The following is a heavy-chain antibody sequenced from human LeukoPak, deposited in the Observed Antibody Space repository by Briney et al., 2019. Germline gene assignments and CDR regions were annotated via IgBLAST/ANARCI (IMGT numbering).Heavy chain of an antibody. CDR2: IYSGGST. D-gene: IGHD2-21*01. Sequence: GGSLRLSCAASGFTVSSNYMSWVRQAPGKGLEWVSVIYSGGSTFYADSVKGRFTISRDNSKNTLYLQMDSLRAEDTAVYYCARDLVGFGGGRGYFDYWGQGTLVTVSS. J-gene: IGHJ4*02. V-gene: IGHV3-66*01. CDR1: GFTVSSNY. CDR3: ARDLVGFGGGRGYFDY.